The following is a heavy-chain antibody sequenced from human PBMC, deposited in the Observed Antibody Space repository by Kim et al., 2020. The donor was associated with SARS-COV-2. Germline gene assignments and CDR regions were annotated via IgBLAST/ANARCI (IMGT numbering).Heavy chain of an antibody. V-gene: IGHV1-69*04. Sequence: QKFQGRVTITADNSTSTAYMELSSLRSEDTAVYYCASDYYDSSGYYGVDYWGQGTLVTVSS. D-gene: IGHD3-22*01. J-gene: IGHJ4*02. CDR3: ASDYYDSSGYYGVDY.